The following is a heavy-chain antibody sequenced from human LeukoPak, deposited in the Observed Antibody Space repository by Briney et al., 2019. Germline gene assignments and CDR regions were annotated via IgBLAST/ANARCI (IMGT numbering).Heavy chain of an antibody. Sequence: GGSLRLSCAASGFTFSSYWMSWVRQAPGKGLEWVANIKQDGSEKYYVDSVKGRFTISRDNAKNSLYLQMNSLRAEDTAVYYCAKDRSYDFWSGYYTGSAFDIWGQGTMVTVSS. CDR1: GFTFSSYW. CDR3: AKDRSYDFWSGYYTGSAFDI. D-gene: IGHD3-3*01. J-gene: IGHJ3*02. V-gene: IGHV3-7*03. CDR2: IKQDGSEK.